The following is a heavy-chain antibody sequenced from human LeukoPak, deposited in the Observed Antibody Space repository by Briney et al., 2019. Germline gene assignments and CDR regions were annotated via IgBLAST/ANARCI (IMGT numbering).Heavy chain of an antibody. Sequence: ASVKVSCKASGYTFTSYDINWVRQATGQGLEWMGWMNTTSGNRGYAQKFQGRVTMTRNTSISTAYMELSSRRSEDTVVYYCARRGDDYGGSFYFDYWGQGTLVTVSS. CDR3: ARRGDDYGGSFYFDY. CDR2: MNTTSGNR. D-gene: IGHD4-23*01. J-gene: IGHJ4*02. CDR1: GYTFTSYD. V-gene: IGHV1-8*01.